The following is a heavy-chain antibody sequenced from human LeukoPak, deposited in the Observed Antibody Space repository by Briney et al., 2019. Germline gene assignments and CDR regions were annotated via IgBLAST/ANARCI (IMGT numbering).Heavy chain of an antibody. CDR2: IYYSGRT. CDR3: ARQPGIAVATGGYYFDY. J-gene: IGHJ4*02. CDR1: GGSISSSSYY. V-gene: IGHV4-39*01. D-gene: IGHD6-19*01. Sequence: SETLSLTCTVSGGSISSSSYYWGCIRQPPGKGLEWIRSIYYSGRTYYNPSINILTIITVNTSKHQSSLKLSSVTAADTAVYYCARQPGIAVATGGYYFDYWGQGTLVTVSS.